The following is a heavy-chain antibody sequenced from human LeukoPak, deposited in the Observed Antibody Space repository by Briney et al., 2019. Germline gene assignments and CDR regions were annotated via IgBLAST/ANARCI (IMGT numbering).Heavy chain of an antibody. Sequence: SQTLSLTCTVSGGSISSGSYYWSWIRQPAGKGLEWIGRIYSSGSTNYNPSLKSRVTISLETSKNQFSLKLSSVTAADTAVYYCARHVKSRGSYYYYYYYMDVWGKGTTVTISS. J-gene: IGHJ6*03. CDR3: ARHVKSRGSYYYYYYYMDV. CDR2: IYSSGST. V-gene: IGHV4-61*02. D-gene: IGHD1-26*01. CDR1: GGSISSGSYY.